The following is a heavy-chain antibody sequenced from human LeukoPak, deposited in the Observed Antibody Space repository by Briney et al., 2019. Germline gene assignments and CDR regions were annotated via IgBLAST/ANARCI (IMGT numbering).Heavy chain of an antibody. CDR3: ARGRLDTAMVGDY. D-gene: IGHD5-18*01. CDR1: GFTFSDYY. CDR2: ISSSSSYT. J-gene: IGHJ4*02. Sequence: GGSLRLSCAASGFTFSDYYMSWIRQAPRKGLEWVSYISSSSSYTNYADSVKGRFTISRDNAKNSLYLQMNSLRAEDTAVYYCARGRLDTAMVGDYWGQGTLVTVSS. V-gene: IGHV3-11*06.